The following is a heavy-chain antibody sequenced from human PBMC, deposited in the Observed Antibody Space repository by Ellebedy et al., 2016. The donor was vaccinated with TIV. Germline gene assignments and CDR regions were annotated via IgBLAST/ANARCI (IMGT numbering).Heavy chain of an antibody. D-gene: IGHD6-19*01. J-gene: IGHJ4*02. CDR3: ARQVRDASGWSAHQFDY. Sequence: MPSETLSLTCAVSGGSIRSSNFYRGWIRQPPGQGLEWIGSIYYGGSTYSNPSLKSRVTISVDTSKTQFSLKVTSMTAADTAVFYGARQVRDASGWSAHQFDYWGQGTLATVSS. V-gene: IGHV4-39*07. CDR2: IYYGGST. CDR1: GGSIRSSNFY.